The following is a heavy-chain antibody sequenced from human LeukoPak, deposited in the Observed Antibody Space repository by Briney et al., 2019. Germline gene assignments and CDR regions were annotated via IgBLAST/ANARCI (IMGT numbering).Heavy chain of an antibody. V-gene: IGHV5-51*01. CDR2: IYPGDSDT. CDR1: GYSFTSYW. D-gene: IGHD6-19*01. Sequence: GESLKISCKGSGYSFTSYWIGWVRQMPGKGLEWMGIIYPGDSDTRYSPSLQGQVTVSADKSISTAYLQWSSLKASDTAMYYCARAIADRSGWYYFDYWGQGTLVTVSS. CDR3: ARAIADRSGWYYFDY. J-gene: IGHJ4*02.